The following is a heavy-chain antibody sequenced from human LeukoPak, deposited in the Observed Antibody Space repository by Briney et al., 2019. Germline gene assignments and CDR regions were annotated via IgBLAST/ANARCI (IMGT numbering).Heavy chain of an antibody. V-gene: IGHV1-46*01. J-gene: IGHJ4*02. D-gene: IGHD4-17*01. Sequence: GASVKVSCKASGYTFTIYYMHWVRQAPGQGLEWMGIINPSGGSTSYAQKFQGRVTMTRDTSTSTAYMELSSLRSEDTAVYYCATRGLAGDYGDYDDYWGQGTLVTVSS. CDR3: ATRGLAGDYGDYDDY. CDR2: INPSGGST. CDR1: GYTFTIYY.